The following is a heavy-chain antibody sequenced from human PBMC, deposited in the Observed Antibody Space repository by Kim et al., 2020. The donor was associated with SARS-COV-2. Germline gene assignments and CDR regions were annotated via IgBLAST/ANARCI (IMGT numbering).Heavy chain of an antibody. J-gene: IGHJ4*02. Sequence: SETLSLTCTVSGGSISSYYWSWIRQPAGKGLEWIGRIYTSGSTNYNPSLKSRVTMSVDTSKNQFSLKLSSVTAADTAVYYCARTLYYYDSSGFDYWGQGTLVTVSS. CDR1: GGSISSYY. D-gene: IGHD3-22*01. CDR3: ARTLYYYDSSGFDY. CDR2: IYTSGST. V-gene: IGHV4-4*07.